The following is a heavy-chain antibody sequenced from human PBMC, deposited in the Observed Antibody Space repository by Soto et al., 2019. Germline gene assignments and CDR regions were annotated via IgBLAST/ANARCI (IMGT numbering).Heavy chain of an antibody. CDR3: ARDRWSTRRGTVAGTNYFDY. J-gene: IGHJ4*02. CDR1: GGSISSYY. D-gene: IGHD6-19*01. CDR2: IYYSGST. V-gene: IGHV4-59*12. Sequence: SETLSLTCTVSGGSISSYYWSWIRQPPGKGLEWIGYIYYSGSTNYNPSLKSRVTISVDTSKNQFSLKLSSVTAADTAVYYCARDRWSTRRGTVAGTNYFDYWGQGTLVTVSS.